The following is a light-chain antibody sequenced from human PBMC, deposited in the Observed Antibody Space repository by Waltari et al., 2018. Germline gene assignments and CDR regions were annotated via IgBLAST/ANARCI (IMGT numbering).Light chain of an antibody. CDR2: DVS. CDR3: SSYISSDTLEL. J-gene: IGLJ2*01. Sequence: SALPQPASVSGSPGQSTTISCTGTSRDVGGYNYVSWYQQHPGKSPKRMIYDVSNRPSGVSNRFSGSKSGNTASLTISGLQAEDEAHYYCSSYISSDTLELFGGGTSLTV. V-gene: IGLV2-14*03. CDR1: SRDVGGYNY.